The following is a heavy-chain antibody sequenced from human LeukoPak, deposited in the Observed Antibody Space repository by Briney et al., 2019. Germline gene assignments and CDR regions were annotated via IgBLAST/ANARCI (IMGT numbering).Heavy chain of an antibody. CDR1: GYTSTDYY. CDR2: INPSSGDT. D-gene: IGHD3-22*01. CDR3: ARDLFYYDSSYGDY. V-gene: IGHV1-2*02. J-gene: IGHJ4*02. Sequence: ASVKVSCKASGYTSTDYYIHWVRQAPGQGLEWMGYINPSSGDTAHAQNFQGRVTMTRDTSISTAYMELSRLRSDDTAVYYCARDLFYYDSSYGDYWGQGTLVTVSS.